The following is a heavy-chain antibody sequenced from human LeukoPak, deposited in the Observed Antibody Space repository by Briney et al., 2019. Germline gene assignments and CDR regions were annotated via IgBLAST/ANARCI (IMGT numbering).Heavy chain of an antibody. J-gene: IGHJ4*02. Sequence: GGSLRLSCVASGFTFSSSNMNWVRQAPGKGLEWVSSISTSSSYIYYADSMKGRFTISRDNARNSLYLQMNSLRAEDTSVYYCVRDGSSGWYRGICDFWGQGTLVTVSS. CDR3: VRDGSSGWYRGICDF. D-gene: IGHD6-19*01. CDR2: ISTSSSYI. V-gene: IGHV3-21*01. CDR1: GFTFSSSN.